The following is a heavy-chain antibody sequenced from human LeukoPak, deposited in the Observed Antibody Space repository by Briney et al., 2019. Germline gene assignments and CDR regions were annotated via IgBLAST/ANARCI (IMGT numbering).Heavy chain of an antibody. CDR1: GFTVSNKY. V-gene: IGHV3-53*01. CDR3: ARGLFLSGYLYAFDI. J-gene: IGHJ3*02. CDR2: IYSDGRT. D-gene: IGHD3-22*01. Sequence: GGSLRLSCAASGFTVSNKYMTWVRQAPGKGLEWVSLIYSDGRTYYADSVKGRCTISRDGSKNTLYLQMNSLRVEDTAVYYCARGLFLSGYLYAFDIWGQGTVVTVSS.